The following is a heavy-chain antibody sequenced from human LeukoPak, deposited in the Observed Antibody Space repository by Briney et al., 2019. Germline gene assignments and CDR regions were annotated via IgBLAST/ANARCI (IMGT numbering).Heavy chain of an antibody. CDR2: ISGSSDTT. V-gene: IGHV3-23*01. Sequence: GGSLRLSCAASGFTFSSYSMSWVRQAPGEGLEWVSTISGSSDTTYYADSVKGRFTISRDNSMNALYLQMNSLRAEDTAVYYCAKKTSGYFPFDYWGLGTLVTVSS. D-gene: IGHD5-12*01. CDR1: GFTFSSYS. CDR3: AKKTSGYFPFDY. J-gene: IGHJ4*02.